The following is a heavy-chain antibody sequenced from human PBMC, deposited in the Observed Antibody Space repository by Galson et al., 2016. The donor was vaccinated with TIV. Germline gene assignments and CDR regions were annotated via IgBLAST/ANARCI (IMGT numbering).Heavy chain of an antibody. V-gene: IGHV3-66*02. Sequence: SLRLSCAASGVSVSDNYMTWVRRTPGKGLEWVSMIYTGDSTSYADSVKGRFAISRDTSKNTVYLQMTRLRAEDTAVYYCTRERRFCGNECYLYYYYGTDVWGQGTTVTVSS. D-gene: IGHD3-3*01. J-gene: IGHJ6*02. CDR1: GVSVSDNY. CDR3: TRERRFCGNECYLYYYYGTDV. CDR2: IYTGDST.